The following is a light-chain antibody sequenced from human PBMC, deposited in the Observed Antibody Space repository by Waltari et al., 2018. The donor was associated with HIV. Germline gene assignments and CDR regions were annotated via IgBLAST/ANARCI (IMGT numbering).Light chain of an antibody. CDR2: WAF. J-gene: IGKJ4*01. CDR1: RSILYSSDNRNY. Sequence: DIVMTQSPDSLPVSLGERATINCTASRSILYSSDNRNYLAWYQQKPRRPPRLLISWAFTRESGVPDRFSGSGFGTDFAFTISRPQAEDVAFYHCSQYLRFPPPFRGGTKVEIK. CDR3: SQYLRFPPP. V-gene: IGKV4-1*01.